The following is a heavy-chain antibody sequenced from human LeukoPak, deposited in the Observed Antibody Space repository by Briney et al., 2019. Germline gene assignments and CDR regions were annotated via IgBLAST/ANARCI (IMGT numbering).Heavy chain of an antibody. V-gene: IGHV3-53*01. CDR1: GFTFSRNG. CDR3: AKDSSSWHHFDY. CDR2: IYSGGST. J-gene: IGHJ4*02. D-gene: IGHD6-13*01. Sequence: GGSLRLSCAASGFTFSRNGMAWVRQAPGKGLEWVSVIYSGGSTYYADSVKGRFTISRDNSKNTLYLQMNSLRAEDTAVYYCAKDSSSWHHFDYWGQGTLVTVSS.